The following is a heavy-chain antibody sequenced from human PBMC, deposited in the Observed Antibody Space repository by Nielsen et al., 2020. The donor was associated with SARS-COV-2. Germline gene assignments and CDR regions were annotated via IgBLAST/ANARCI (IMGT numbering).Heavy chain of an antibody. CDR3: ARETQDIVVVVAASYYYYYMDV. CDR1: GFTVSSNY. V-gene: IGHV3-53*04. D-gene: IGHD2-15*01. Sequence: GESLKISCAASGFTVSSNYMSWVRQAPGKGLEWVSVIYSGGSTYYADSVKGRFTISRHNSKNTLYLQMNSLRAEDTAVYYCARETQDIVVVVAASYYYYYMDVWGKGTTVTVSS. J-gene: IGHJ6*03. CDR2: IYSGGST.